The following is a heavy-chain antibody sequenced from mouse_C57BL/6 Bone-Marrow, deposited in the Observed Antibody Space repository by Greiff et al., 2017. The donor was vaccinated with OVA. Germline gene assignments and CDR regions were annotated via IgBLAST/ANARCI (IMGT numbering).Heavy chain of an antibody. J-gene: IGHJ2*01. V-gene: IGHV5-4*01. Sequence: EVKLMESGGGLVKPGGSLKLSCAASGFTFSSYAMSWVRQTPEKRLEWVATISDGGSYTYYPDNEKCRLPISRDNSKNNLYLQISHLKSEDTAMYYCARDPGSSFDYWGQGTTRTVSS. CDR3: ARDPGSSFDY. D-gene: IGHD1-1*01. CDR1: GFTFSSYA. CDR2: ISDGGSYT.